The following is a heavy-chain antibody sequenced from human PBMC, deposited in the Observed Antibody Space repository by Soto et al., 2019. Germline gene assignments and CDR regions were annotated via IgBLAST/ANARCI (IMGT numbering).Heavy chain of an antibody. CDR1: GFTFSSYS. Sequence: GGSLRLSCAASGFTFSSYSMNWVRQAPGKGLEWVSSISSSSSYIYYADSVKGRFTISRDNAKNSLYLQMNSLRAEDTAVYYCARDKGEGAVSDYWGQGTLVTVSS. D-gene: IGHD3-16*01. J-gene: IGHJ4*02. CDR2: ISSSSSYI. V-gene: IGHV3-21*01. CDR3: ARDKGEGAVSDY.